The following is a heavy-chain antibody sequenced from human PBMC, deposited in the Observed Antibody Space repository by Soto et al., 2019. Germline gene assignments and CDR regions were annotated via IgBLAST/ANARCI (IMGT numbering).Heavy chain of an antibody. D-gene: IGHD3-10*01. J-gene: IGHJ4*02. CDR1: GYTFTSYD. CDR2: MNPNSGNT. CDR3: ARVGYGSGRYFDY. V-gene: IGHV1-8*01. Sequence: QVQLVQSGAEVTKPGASVKVSCKASGYTFTSYDLNWVRQATGQGLEWMGWMNPNSGNTGYAQKFQGRVNIARNTSISTAYMELSSLRSEDTAVYYCARVGYGSGRYFDYWGQGPLVTVSS.